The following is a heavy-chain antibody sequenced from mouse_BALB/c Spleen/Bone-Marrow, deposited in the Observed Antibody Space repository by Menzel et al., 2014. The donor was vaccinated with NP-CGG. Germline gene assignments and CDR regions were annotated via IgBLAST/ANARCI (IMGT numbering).Heavy chain of an antibody. CDR2: ISGGGSYT. V-gene: IGHV5-9-2*01. Sequence: EVQLVESGGGLVKSGGSLKLSCAASGFSFNSYGMSWVRQTPKKRLEWVATISGGGSYTFYPDSVKGRFTISRDNAKNNLYLQLSSLRSEDTALYYCARHAYYDQTEVSFVYWGQGTLVTVSA. CDR3: ARHAYYDQTEVSFVY. CDR1: GFSFNSYG. D-gene: IGHD2-4*01. J-gene: IGHJ3*01.